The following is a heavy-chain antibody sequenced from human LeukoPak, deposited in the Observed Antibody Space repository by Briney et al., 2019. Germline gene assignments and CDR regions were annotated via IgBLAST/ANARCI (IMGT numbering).Heavy chain of an antibody. CDR3: ARFSSTLRFLENNPDY. V-gene: IGHV1-18*04. CDR1: GYTFTSYY. Sequence: GASVKVSCKASGYTFTSYYMQWVRQAPGQGLEWMGWISAYNGNTNYAQKLQGRVTMTTDTSTSTAYMELRSLRSDDTAVYYCARFSSTLRFLENNPDYWGQGTLVTVSS. J-gene: IGHJ4*02. CDR2: ISAYNGNT. D-gene: IGHD3-3*01.